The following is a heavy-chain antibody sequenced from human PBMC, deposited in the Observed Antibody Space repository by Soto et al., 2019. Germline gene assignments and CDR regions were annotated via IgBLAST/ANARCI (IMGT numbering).Heavy chain of an antibody. V-gene: IGHV5-51*01. CDR3: ARHLTPYYYYYGMDV. Sequence: PGESLKISCKGSGYSFTSYWIGWVRQMPGKGLEWMGIIYPGDSDTRYSPSFQGQVTISADKSISTAYLQWSSLKASDTAMYYCARHLTPYYYYYGMDVWGQGTTVTVSS. D-gene: IGHD2-15*01. J-gene: IGHJ6*02. CDR2: IYPGDSDT. CDR1: GYSFTSYW.